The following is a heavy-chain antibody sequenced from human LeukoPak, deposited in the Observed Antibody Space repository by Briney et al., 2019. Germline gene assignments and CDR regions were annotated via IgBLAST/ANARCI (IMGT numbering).Heavy chain of an antibody. CDR1: GGSISSYY. CDR3: ARVRGYDILTGYAFDI. D-gene: IGHD3-9*01. J-gene: IGHJ3*02. Sequence: SETLSLTCTVSGGSISSYYWSWLRQPPGKGLEWIGYIYYSGSTNYNPSLKSRVTISVDTSKNQFSLKLSSVTAADTAVYYCARVRGYDILTGYAFDIWGQGTMVTVSS. V-gene: IGHV4-59*01. CDR2: IYYSGST.